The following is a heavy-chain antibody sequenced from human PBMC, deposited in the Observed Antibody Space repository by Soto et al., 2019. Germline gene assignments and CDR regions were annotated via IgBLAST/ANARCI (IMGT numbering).Heavy chain of an antibody. CDR2: IYHSGNT. Sequence: PSETLSLTCTVSRGSISSGGYSWSWIRQHPGTGPEWIGDIYHSGNTYYNPSLKSRVTMSVATPKNQFSLNLSSVTAADTAVYYCARGTITLVEVAALTACDIWGQGTMVIASS. CDR1: RGSISSGGYS. V-gene: IGHV4-31*03. CDR3: ARGTITLVEVAALTACDI. D-gene: IGHD3-3*01. J-gene: IGHJ3*02.